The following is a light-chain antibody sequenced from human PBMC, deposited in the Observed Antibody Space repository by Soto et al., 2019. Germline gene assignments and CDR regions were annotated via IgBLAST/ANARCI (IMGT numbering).Light chain of an antibody. Sequence: AIQMTQSPSSLSASVGDRVTITCRASQGIRNDLGWYQQRPGKAPKVLIYAASTVQSGAPSRFSGSGYGTDFTLTISSLQPEDFATYYCLQDYDYPLTFGGGTKVEI. J-gene: IGKJ4*01. CDR1: QGIRND. CDR3: LQDYDYPLT. V-gene: IGKV1-6*01. CDR2: AAS.